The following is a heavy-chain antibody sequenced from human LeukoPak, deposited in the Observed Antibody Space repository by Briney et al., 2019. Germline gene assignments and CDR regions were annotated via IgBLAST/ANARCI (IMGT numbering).Heavy chain of an antibody. D-gene: IGHD6-19*01. V-gene: IGHV3-21*01. J-gene: IGHJ4*02. CDR1: GFTFSSYS. CDR3: ARFVAVAGTGG. CDR2: ISSSSSYI. Sequence: PGGSLRLSCAASGFTFSSYSMNWVRQAPGKGLEWVSSISSSSSYIYYADSVKGRFTISRDNAKNSLYLQMKSLRAEDTAVYYCARFVAVAGTGGWGQGTLVTVSS.